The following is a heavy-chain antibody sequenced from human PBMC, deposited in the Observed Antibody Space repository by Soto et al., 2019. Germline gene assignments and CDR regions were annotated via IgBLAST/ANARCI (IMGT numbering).Heavy chain of an antibody. V-gene: IGHV3-23*01. CDR2: ISGSCGST. CDR3: APGLGYCSSNSRYICLEQ. J-gene: IGHJ4*02. CDR1: VFTCSIYS. D-gene: IGHD2-2*01. Sequence: WRSXRVSCSSSVFTCSIYSIVLFRHAPGKGLECVSAISGSCGSTYYADPVKGRFTISRANPNKTLYLQMNRIRAEDTPVHYCAPGLGYCSSNSRYICLEQWGQRPLV.